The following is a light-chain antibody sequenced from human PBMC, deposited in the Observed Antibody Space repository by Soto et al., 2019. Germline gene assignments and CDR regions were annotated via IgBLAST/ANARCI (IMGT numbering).Light chain of an antibody. V-gene: IGKV3-15*01. J-gene: IGKJ1*01. CDR3: QHYNNWPPWT. Sequence: EIVMTQSPATLSVSPGERATLSCKASQRVTTNLAWYQQNPGQAPRLLIYGASTRATGIPARFSGSGSGTEFTLTISSLQSEDFAVYYCQHYNNWPPWTFGQGTKVEIK. CDR1: QRVTTN. CDR2: GAS.